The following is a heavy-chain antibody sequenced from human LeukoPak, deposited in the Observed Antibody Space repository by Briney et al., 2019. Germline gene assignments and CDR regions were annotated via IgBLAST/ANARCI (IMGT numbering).Heavy chain of an antibody. J-gene: IGHJ6*03. D-gene: IGHD2-2*01. CDR3: ARAKCSSTSCYGNYYYYMDV. V-gene: IGHV3-20*04. CDR1: GFTFDDYG. CDR2: INWNGGST. Sequence: RTGGYLILACAASGFTFDDYGMSWVRQAPGKGLEWVSGINWNGGSTGYADSVKGRFTIYRDNAKNSLYLQMNSLRAEDTALYYCARAKCSSTSCYGNYYYYMDVWGKGTTVTVSS.